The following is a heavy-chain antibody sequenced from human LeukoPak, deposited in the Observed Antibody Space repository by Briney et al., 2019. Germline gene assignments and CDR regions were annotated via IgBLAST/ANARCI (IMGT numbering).Heavy chain of an antibody. V-gene: IGHV4-34*01. D-gene: IGHD3-10*01. CDR3: AGSYYFDY. CDR1: GGSFSGYY. J-gene: IGHJ4*02. Sequence: PSETLSLTCAVYGGSFSGYYWNWIRQPPGKGLEWIGSIYYSGSTYYNPSLKSRVTISVDTSKNQFSLKLSSVTAADTAVYYCAGSYYFDYWGQGTLVTVSS. CDR2: IYYSGST.